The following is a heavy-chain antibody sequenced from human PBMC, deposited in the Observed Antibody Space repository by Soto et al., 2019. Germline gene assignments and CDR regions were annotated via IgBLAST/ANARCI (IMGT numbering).Heavy chain of an antibody. CDR3: ARSIVVVTALDY. Sequence: GGSLRLSCAASGFTFSSYDMNWVRQAPGKGLEWVSYISSSSSTICYADSVKGRFTISRDNAKNSLYLQMNSLRAEDTAVYYCARSIVVVTALDYWGQGTLVTVSS. CDR1: GFTFSSYD. CDR2: ISSSSSTI. D-gene: IGHD2-21*02. V-gene: IGHV3-48*01. J-gene: IGHJ4*02.